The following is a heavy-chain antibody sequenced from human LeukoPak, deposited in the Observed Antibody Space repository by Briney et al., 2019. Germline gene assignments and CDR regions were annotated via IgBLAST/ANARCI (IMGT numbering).Heavy chain of an antibody. CDR2: IYHSGST. J-gene: IGHJ4*02. D-gene: IGHD1-26*01. CDR3: ARGRGVGGATVVLYYFDY. Sequence: ETLSLTCTVSGYSISSGYYWGWIRQPPGKGLEWIGSIYHSGSTYYNPSLKSRVTISVDTSKNQFSLKLSPVTAADTAVYYCARGRGVGGATVVLYYFDYWGQGTLVTVSS. V-gene: IGHV4-38-2*02. CDR1: GYSISSGYY.